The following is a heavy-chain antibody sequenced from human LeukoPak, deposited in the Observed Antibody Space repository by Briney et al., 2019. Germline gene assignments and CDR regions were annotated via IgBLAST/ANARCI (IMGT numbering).Heavy chain of an antibody. CDR3: ARGDVGATFYFDY. V-gene: IGHV1-46*01. CDR2: INPSGGST. Sequence: ASVKVSCKASGYTFTSYAMNWVRQAPGQGLEWMGIINPSGGSTSYTQKFQGRVTMTRDTSTSTVYMELSSLRSEDTAVYYCARGDVGATFYFDYWGQGTLVTVSS. J-gene: IGHJ4*02. D-gene: IGHD1-26*01. CDR1: GYTFTSYA.